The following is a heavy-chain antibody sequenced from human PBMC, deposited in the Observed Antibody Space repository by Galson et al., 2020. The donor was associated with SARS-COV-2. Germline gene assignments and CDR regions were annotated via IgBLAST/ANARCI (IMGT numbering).Heavy chain of an antibody. CDR2: ISSNGGST. Sequence: ESLKISCSASGFTFSSYAMHWVRQAPGKGLEYVSAISSNGGSTYYADSVKGRFTISRDNSKNTLYLQMSSLRAEDTAVYYCVKDEYCSGGSCSDDDFDYWGQGALVTVSS. J-gene: IGHJ4*02. CDR3: VKDEYCSGGSCSDDDFDY. D-gene: IGHD2-15*01. V-gene: IGHV3-64D*09. CDR1: GFTFSSYA.